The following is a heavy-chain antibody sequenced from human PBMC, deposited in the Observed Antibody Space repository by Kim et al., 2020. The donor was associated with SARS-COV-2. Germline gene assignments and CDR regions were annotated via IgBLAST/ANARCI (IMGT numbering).Heavy chain of an antibody. CDR2: T. V-gene: IGHV3-23*01. CDR3: VKQILGDY. Sequence: TVYADSVKSRFTISRDNSKNMVYLQMNSLRPEDAAVYYCVKQILGDYWGQGTLVTVSS. J-gene: IGHJ4*02.